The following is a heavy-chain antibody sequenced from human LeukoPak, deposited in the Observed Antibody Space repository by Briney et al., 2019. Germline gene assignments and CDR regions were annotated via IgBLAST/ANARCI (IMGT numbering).Heavy chain of an antibody. CDR3: ARAGCSSSCSFPYYYYGMDV. CDR2: ISYDGSNK. D-gene: IGHD6-13*01. V-gene: IGHV3-30-3*01. CDR1: GFTFSSYA. Sequence: GGSLRLSCAASGFTFSSYAMHWVRQAPGKGLEWVAVISYDGSNKYYADSVRGRFTISRDNSKNTLYLQMNSLRVKDTAVYYCARAGCSSSCSFPYYYYGMDVWGQGTTVTVSS. J-gene: IGHJ6*02.